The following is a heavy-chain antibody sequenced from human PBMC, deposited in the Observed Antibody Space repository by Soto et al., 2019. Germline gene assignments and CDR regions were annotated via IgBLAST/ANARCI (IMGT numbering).Heavy chain of an antibody. Sequence: EVQVLESGGGLVQPGGSLSLSCAASGFSFNKNAMSWVRQAPGKGLEWVSGISGSGADTYYADSVRGRFIISRDNFKNTLNLQMNSLRAEDTAVYYCAKETELRHFAFHYWGRGTLVTVSS. V-gene: IGHV3-23*01. CDR1: GFSFNKNA. CDR2: ISGSGADT. J-gene: IGHJ4*02. CDR3: AKETELRHFAFHY. D-gene: IGHD3-9*01.